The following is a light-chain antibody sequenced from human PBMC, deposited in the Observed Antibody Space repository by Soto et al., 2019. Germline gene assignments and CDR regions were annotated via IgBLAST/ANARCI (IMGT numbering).Light chain of an antibody. CDR3: QAWGTGIQV. Sequence: QPVLTQSPSASASLGASVNLTCTVSSAHSSFAIAWHQQQPGKGPRYLMKVNNDGGHRKGDEIPDRFSGSSSGTERYLTSSSLQSEDEADYYCQAWGTGIQVFGGGTKLTVL. CDR2: VNNDGGH. V-gene: IGLV4-69*01. J-gene: IGLJ3*02. CDR1: SAHSSFA.